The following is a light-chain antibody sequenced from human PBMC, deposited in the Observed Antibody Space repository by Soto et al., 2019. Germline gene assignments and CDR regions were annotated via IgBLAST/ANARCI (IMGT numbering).Light chain of an antibody. CDR2: DND. V-gene: IGLV1-51*01. CDR3: ETWDSSLSAWV. J-gene: IGLJ3*02. Sequence: QSVLTQPPSVSAAPGQKVTISCSGSSSNIGNNYVSWYRHLPGTAPKLLIYDNDKRPSGIPDRFSGSKSGTSATLGITGLQTGDEADYYCETWDSSLSAWVFGGGTKLTVL. CDR1: SSNIGNNY.